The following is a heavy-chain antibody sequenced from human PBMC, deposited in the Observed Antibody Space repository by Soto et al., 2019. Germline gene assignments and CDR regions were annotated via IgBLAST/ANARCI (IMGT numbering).Heavy chain of an antibody. CDR3: ARAGLLRYFDWLPSRYYFDY. Sequence: GASVKVSCKASGYDFINYGFNWVRQAPGQGLEWMGWINPNSGGTNYAQKFQGWVTMTRDTSISTAYMELSRLRSDDTAVYYCARAGLLRYFDWLPSRYYFDYWGQGTLVTVSS. V-gene: IGHV1-2*04. CDR2: INPNSGGT. J-gene: IGHJ4*02. D-gene: IGHD3-9*01. CDR1: GYDFINYG.